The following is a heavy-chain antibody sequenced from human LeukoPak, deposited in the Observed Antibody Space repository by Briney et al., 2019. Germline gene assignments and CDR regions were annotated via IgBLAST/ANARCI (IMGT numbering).Heavy chain of an antibody. CDR2: IKQDGSEK. Sequence: GGSLRLSCAASGFTFSSYWMSWVRQAPGKGLEWVANIKQDGSEKYYVDSVKGRFTISRDNAKNSLYLQMNSLRAEDTAVYYCARDRNYYGSGSPNYGMDVWGQGTTVTVSS. J-gene: IGHJ6*02. D-gene: IGHD3-10*01. CDR3: ARDRNYYGSGSPNYGMDV. V-gene: IGHV3-7*01. CDR1: GFTFSSYW.